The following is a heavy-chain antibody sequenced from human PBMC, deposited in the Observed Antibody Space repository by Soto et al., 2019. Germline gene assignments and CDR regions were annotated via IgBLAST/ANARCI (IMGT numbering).Heavy chain of an antibody. CDR1: GFTFSSYW. V-gene: IGHV3-74*01. CDR2: INSDGSST. J-gene: IGHJ3*02. Sequence: GGSLRLSCAASGFTFSSYWMHWVRQAPGKGLVWVSRINSDGSSTSYADSVKGRFTISRDNAKNTLYLQMNRLRAEDTALYFCARGQTTVVTDAFDIWGQGTMVTVSS. D-gene: IGHD4-17*01. CDR3: ARGQTTVVTDAFDI.